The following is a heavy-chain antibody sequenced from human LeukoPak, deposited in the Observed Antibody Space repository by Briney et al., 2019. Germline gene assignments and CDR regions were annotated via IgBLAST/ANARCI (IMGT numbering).Heavy chain of an antibody. V-gene: IGHV4-4*08. CDR2: LHNSGVT. CDR3: ARVCSGGSCYSEVNDY. D-gene: IGHD2-15*01. CDR1: GDSINSYS. Sequence: SETLSLTCTVSGDSINSYSWSWIRQPPGKGLEWIVYLHNSGVTSYNPSLKSRVTISTDTSKNQFSLKLSSVTAADTAVYYCARVCSGGSCYSEVNDYWGQGTLVTVSS. J-gene: IGHJ4*02.